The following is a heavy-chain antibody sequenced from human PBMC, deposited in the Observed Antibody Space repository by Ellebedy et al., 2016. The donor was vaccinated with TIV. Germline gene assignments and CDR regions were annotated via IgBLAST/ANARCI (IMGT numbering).Heavy chain of an antibody. J-gene: IGHJ6*02. CDR1: GFTFSSFG. Sequence: GESLKISXAASGFTFSSFGMYWLRQAPGKGLEWVAVISYDESHQYYADSVKGRFTISRDNSKNTVSLQMNSLRAEDTAVYYCAKDLPLLWFGEFRYYYGMDVWGQGTTVTVSS. D-gene: IGHD3-10*01. V-gene: IGHV3-30*18. CDR3: AKDLPLLWFGEFRYYYGMDV. CDR2: ISYDESHQ.